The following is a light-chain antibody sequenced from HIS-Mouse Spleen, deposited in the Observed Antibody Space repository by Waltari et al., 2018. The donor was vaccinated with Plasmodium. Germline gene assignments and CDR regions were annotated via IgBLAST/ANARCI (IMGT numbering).Light chain of an antibody. Sequence: QAGLTQPPSVSKGLRQTATLTCTGNSNIVGNQGAAWLQQHQGHPPKLLSYRNNNRASGISERFYASRSGKTASLTITGLQPEDEADYYCSALDSSLSAQEVFGGGTKLTVL. V-gene: IGLV10-54*02. CDR2: RNN. CDR1: SNIVGNQG. J-gene: IGLJ2*01. CDR3: SALDSSLSAQEV.